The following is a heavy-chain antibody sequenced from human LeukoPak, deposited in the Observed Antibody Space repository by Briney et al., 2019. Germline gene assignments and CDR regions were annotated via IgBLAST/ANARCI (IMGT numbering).Heavy chain of an antibody. D-gene: IGHD3-10*01. CDR1: GFTFSSYG. V-gene: IGHV3-30*03. CDR2: ISYDGSNK. CDR3: ARAYSSGSPPFDY. J-gene: IGHJ4*02. Sequence: GGSLRLSCAASGFTFSSYGMHWVRQAPGKGLEWVAVISYDGSNKYYADSVKGRFTISRDNSKNTPYLQMNSLRSEDTAVYYCARAYSSGSPPFDYWGQGTLVTVSS.